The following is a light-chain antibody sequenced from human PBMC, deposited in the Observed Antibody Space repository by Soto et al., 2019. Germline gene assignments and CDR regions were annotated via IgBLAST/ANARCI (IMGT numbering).Light chain of an antibody. CDR3: QQYNTWHPKMA. J-gene: IGKJ1*01. CDR2: GAS. CDR1: QSVSSD. V-gene: IGKV3-15*01. Sequence: VVTQSPATLFVFPGETATLSRRASQSVSSDLAWYQQRPGQAPRLLIYGASTRATGIPARFRGSGSGTEFRLTISSLQSEDFATYYCQQYNTWHPKMAFGRGTKVDIK.